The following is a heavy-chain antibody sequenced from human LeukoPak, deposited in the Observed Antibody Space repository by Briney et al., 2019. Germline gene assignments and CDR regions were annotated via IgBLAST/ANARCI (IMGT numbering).Heavy chain of an antibody. CDR1: GFTFSGYA. D-gene: IGHD4-17*01. CDR3: ANGLRSAFDI. V-gene: IGHV3-23*01. CDR2: ISGSGGST. Sequence: GGSLRLSCVASGFTFSGYAMHWVRQAPGKGLEWVSAISGSGGSTYYADSVKGRFTISRDNSKNTLYLQMNSLRAEDTAVYYCANGLRSAFDIWGQGTMVTVSS. J-gene: IGHJ3*02.